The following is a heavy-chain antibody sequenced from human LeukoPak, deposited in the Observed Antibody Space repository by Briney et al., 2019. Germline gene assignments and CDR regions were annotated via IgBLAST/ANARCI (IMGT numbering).Heavy chain of an antibody. J-gene: IGHJ3*02. CDR2: INHSGTT. Sequence: PSETLSLTCAVYGESFSGYYWSWIRQPPGKGLEWIGEINHSGTTNYNPSLKSRVSISVDTSKNQFSLTLTSVTAADTAVYYCARSQSVWAAPSFDIWGQGTMVTVS. V-gene: IGHV4-34*01. CDR1: GESFSGYY. D-gene: IGHD7-27*01. CDR3: ARSQSVWAAPSFDI.